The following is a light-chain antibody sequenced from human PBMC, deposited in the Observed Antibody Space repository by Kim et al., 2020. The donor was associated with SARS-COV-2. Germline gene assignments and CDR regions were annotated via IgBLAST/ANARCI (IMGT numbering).Light chain of an antibody. V-gene: IGKV3-20*01. J-gene: IGKJ2*01. Sequence: LSPGERATLSCRASQSVSSGYLAWYQQKPGQAPRLLIYGASTRATGIPDRFSGSGSGTDFTLTISRLEPEDFAVYYCQQYGSSLYTFGQGTKLEI. CDR2: GAS. CDR1: QSVSSGY. CDR3: QQYGSSLYT.